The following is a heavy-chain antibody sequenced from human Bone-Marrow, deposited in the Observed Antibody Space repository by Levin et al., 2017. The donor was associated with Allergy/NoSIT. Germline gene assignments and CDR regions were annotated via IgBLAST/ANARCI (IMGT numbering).Heavy chain of an antibody. CDR1: GFTFNTYG. CDR2: ISYDGRND. D-gene: IGHD2-15*01. CDR3: AKDRCSGGACALDH. J-gene: IGHJ4*02. V-gene: IGHV3-30*18. Sequence: LSLTCAASGFTFNTYGLHWVRQAPGKGLEWVAVISYDGRNDYYAESLRGRFTISRDDAKNTLYLQMSSLSAEDTAVYYCAKDRCSGGACALDHWGQGTLVTVSS.